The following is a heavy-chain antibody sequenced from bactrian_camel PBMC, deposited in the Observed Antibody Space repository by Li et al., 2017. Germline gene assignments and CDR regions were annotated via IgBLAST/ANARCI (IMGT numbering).Heavy chain of an antibody. V-gene: IGHV3-2*01. Sequence: QVQLVESGGGLVQPGGSLRLSCAASGFTFSDYYMTWVRQASGKGLEWVSTIFVDGINTWYSDPVEGRFTISHDNAKNTLYLQMNSLKPEDTAIYYCAAAKGLPDLLRGGYLSARSYNYWGRGTQVTVS. J-gene: IGHJ4*01. CDR2: IFVDGINT. D-gene: IGHD3*01. CDR1: GFTFSDYY. CDR3: AAAKGLPDLLRGGYLSARSYNY.